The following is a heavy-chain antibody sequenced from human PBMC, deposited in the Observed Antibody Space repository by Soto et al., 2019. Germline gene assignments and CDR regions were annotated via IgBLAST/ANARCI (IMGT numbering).Heavy chain of an antibody. Sequence: QVQLQESGPGLVKPSETLSLTCTVSGGSISSYYWSWIRQPPGKGLEWIGYIYYSGNTNYNPSLRSRVAISVDTSKNTLALKLSPVTAAETAVYYCARVRRVAAAGTSDYWCQGTLVSLSS. CDR3: ARVRRVAAAGTSDY. V-gene: IGHV4-59*01. CDR1: GGSISSYY. J-gene: IGHJ4*02. CDR2: IYYSGNT. D-gene: IGHD6-13*01.